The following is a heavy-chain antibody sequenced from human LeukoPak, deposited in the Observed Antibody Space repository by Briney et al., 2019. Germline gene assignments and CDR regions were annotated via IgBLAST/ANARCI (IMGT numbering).Heavy chain of an antibody. CDR2: ISYDGSNK. Sequence: GGSLRLSCAASGFTFSSYGMHWVRQAPGKGLEGVAVISYDGSNKYYADSVKGRFTISRDNSKNTLYLQMNSLRAEDTAVYYCARDSSPDTAMVPIDYWGQGTLVTVSS. CDR1: GFTFSSYG. CDR3: ARDSSPDTAMVPIDY. V-gene: IGHV3-30*03. D-gene: IGHD5-18*01. J-gene: IGHJ4*02.